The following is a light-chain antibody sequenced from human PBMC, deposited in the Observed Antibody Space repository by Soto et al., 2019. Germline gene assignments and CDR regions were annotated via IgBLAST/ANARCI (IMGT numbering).Light chain of an antibody. Sequence: EIVMTQSPATLSVSPGERATLSCRASQSVSDKLAWYQQTPGQAPRLLIYGASTRATGVPARFSGSGSGTEFTLTISSLQSEDFAIYYCQQYNKWPPWTFGQGTKVEIK. CDR2: GAS. V-gene: IGKV3-15*01. CDR1: QSVSDK. J-gene: IGKJ1*01. CDR3: QQYNKWPPWT.